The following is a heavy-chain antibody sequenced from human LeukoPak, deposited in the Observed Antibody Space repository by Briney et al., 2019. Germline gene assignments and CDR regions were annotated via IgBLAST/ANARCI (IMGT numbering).Heavy chain of an antibody. D-gene: IGHD3-3*01. J-gene: IGHJ4*02. Sequence: PGGSLRLSCAASGFTFSSYAMSWVRQAPRKGLEWVSAISASGGGTNYADSVKGRFTISRDNSKNTLYLQMNSLRAEDTAVYYCAKDKRFLEWLPRSGFDHWGQGTLVTVSS. CDR3: AKDKRFLEWLPRSGFDH. V-gene: IGHV3-23*01. CDR2: ISASGGGT. CDR1: GFTFSSYA.